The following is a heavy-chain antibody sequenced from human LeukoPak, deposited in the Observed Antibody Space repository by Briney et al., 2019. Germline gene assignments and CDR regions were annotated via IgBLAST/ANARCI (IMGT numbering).Heavy chain of an antibody. J-gene: IGHJ4*02. D-gene: IGHD1-26*01. Sequence: ASVKVSCKASGYTFTGYYMHWVRQAPGQGLEWMGWINPNSGGTNYAQKFQGRVTMTRDTSISTAYMELSRLRSDDTAVYYCARVNGRIVGAVAFGYWGQGTLVTVAS. V-gene: IGHV1-2*02. CDR2: INPNSGGT. CDR3: ARVNGRIVGAVAFGY. CDR1: GYTFTGYY.